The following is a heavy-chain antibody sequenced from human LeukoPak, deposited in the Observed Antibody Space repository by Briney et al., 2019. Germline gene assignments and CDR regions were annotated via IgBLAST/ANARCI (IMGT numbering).Heavy chain of an antibody. CDR3: ARRGSSYPYYSDY. Sequence: PSETLSLTCTVSGGSISSYYWSWIRQPPGKGLEWIGYIYYSGSTNYNPSLKSRVTISVDTSKNQFSLKLSSVTAADTAVYYCARRGSSYPYYSDYWGQGTLVTVSS. D-gene: IGHD6-6*01. V-gene: IGHV4-59*08. CDR1: GGSISSYY. CDR2: IYYSGST. J-gene: IGHJ4*02.